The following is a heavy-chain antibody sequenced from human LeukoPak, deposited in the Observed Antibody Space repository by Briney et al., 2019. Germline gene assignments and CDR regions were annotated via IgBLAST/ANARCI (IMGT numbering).Heavy chain of an antibody. D-gene: IGHD6-13*01. J-gene: IGHJ5*01. CDR2: IYYSGST. V-gene: IGHV4-59*01. Sequence: PSETLSLTCTVSGGSIRSYYWNWIRQPPGKGLEWTGYIYYSGSTNYNPSLKSRVTISVDMSKNQFSLKLTSVTAADTAVYYCARDYAGSSSWNWFDPWGQGTLVTVSS. CDR1: GGSIRSYY. CDR3: ARDYAGSSSWNWFDP.